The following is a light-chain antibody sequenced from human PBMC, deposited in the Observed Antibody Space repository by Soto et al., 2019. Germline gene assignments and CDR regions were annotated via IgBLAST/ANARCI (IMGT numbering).Light chain of an antibody. CDR1: QSLVHSDGNTY. V-gene: IGKV2-30*02. CDR2: KVS. Sequence: DVVMTQSPLSLSVTLGQPASISFRSSQSLVHSDGNTYFHWYQQRPVQSPRRLIYKVSKRDSGVPDKFSGSGSGTDFTLKISRVEAEDVGVYYCMQGTHWHSWTFGKGGKVDI. J-gene: IGKJ1*01. CDR3: MQGTHWHSWT.